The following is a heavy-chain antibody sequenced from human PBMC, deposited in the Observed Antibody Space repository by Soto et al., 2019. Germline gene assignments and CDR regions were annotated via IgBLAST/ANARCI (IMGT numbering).Heavy chain of an antibody. J-gene: IGHJ4*02. CDR3: ARGQQLAQSNSFDY. CDR1: GGTFSSYA. D-gene: IGHD6-6*01. CDR2: IIPIFGTA. V-gene: IGHV1-69*13. Sequence: SVKVSCKASGGTFSSYAISWVRQAPGQGLEWMGGIIPIFGTANYAQKFQGRVTITADESTSTAYMELSSLRSEDTAVYYCARGQQLAQSNSFDYWGQGTLVTVSS.